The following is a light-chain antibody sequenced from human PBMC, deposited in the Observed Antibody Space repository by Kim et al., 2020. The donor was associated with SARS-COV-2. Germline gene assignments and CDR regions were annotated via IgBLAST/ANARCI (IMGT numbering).Light chain of an antibody. V-gene: IGKV3-11*01. CDR3: QQRSNWRST. CDR1: QSVSSY. Sequence: EIVLTQSPDTLSLSPGERATLSCRASQSVSSYLAWYQQKPGQAPRLLIYDASNRATGIPARFSGSGSGTDFTLTISSLEPEDFAVYYCQQRSNWRSTFGGGTKVDIK. CDR2: DAS. J-gene: IGKJ4*01.